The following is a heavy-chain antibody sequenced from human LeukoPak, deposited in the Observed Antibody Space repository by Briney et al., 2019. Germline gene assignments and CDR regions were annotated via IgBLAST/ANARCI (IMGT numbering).Heavy chain of an antibody. Sequence: PGGSLRLSCAASGFTFSTYGMTWVRQAPGKGLEWVSAIGGGGLKTYYADSVKGRFTIPRDDSTNTLFLQMNSLRAEDTAVYYCAKDGQRFLESYYYMDVWGKGTTVTVS. CDR2: IGGGGLKT. CDR3: AKDGQRFLESYYYMDV. D-gene: IGHD3-3*01. V-gene: IGHV3-23*01. CDR1: GFTFSTYG. J-gene: IGHJ6*03.